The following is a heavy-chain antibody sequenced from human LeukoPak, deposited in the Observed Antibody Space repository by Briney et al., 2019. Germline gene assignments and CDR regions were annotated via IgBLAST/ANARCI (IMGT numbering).Heavy chain of an antibody. V-gene: IGHV1-69*04. CDR1: GFTFSSYA. Sequence: GGSLRLSCAASGFTFSSYAISWVRQAPGQGLEWMGRIIPILGIANYAQKFQGRVTMTRNTSISTAYMELSSLRSEDTAVYYCARLQYYYDSSGYPGSWFDPWGQGTLVTVSS. J-gene: IGHJ5*02. CDR3: ARLQYYYDSSGYPGSWFDP. CDR2: IIPILGIA. D-gene: IGHD3-22*01.